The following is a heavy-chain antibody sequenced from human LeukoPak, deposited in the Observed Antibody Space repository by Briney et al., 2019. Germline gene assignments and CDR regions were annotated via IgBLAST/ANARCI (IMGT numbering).Heavy chain of an antibody. CDR1: GYTFTGYY. CDR2: INPSGGST. Sequence: ASVKVSCKASGYTFTGYYMHWVRQAPGQGLEWMGIINPSGGSTSYAQKFQGRVAMTRDTSTSTVYMELSSLRSEDTAVYYCARSGLWLSVLDYWGQGTLVTVSS. V-gene: IGHV1-46*01. J-gene: IGHJ4*02. D-gene: IGHD5-18*01. CDR3: ARSGLWLSVLDY.